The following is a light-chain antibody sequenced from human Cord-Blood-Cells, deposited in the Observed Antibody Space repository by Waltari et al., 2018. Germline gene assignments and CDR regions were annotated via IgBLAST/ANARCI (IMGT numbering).Light chain of an antibody. V-gene: IGLV2-23*01. CDR1: SSDDGSYNL. J-gene: IGLJ2*01. CDR2: EGS. CDR3: CSYAGSSTVV. Sequence: QSALTQPASVSGSPGQSITISCNGTSSDDGSYNLVSWYQQHPGKAPKLMIYEGSKRPSGVSNRFSGSKSGNTASLTISGLQAEDEADYYCCSYAGSSTVVFGGGTKLTVL.